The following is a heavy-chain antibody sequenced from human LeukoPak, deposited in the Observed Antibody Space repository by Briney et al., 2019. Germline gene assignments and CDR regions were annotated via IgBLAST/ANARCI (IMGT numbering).Heavy chain of an antibody. D-gene: IGHD3-10*01. J-gene: IGHJ6*03. CDR1: GGSFSGYY. Sequence: SETLSLTCAVYGGSFSGYYWSWIRQPPGKGLEWIGEINHSGSTNYNPSLKSRVTISVDTSKNQFSLKLSSVTAADTAVYYCARVLWEGGSGSYRTTGYYYYMDVWGKGTTVTISS. V-gene: IGHV4-34*01. CDR2: INHSGST. CDR3: ARVLWEGGSGSYRTTGYYYYMDV.